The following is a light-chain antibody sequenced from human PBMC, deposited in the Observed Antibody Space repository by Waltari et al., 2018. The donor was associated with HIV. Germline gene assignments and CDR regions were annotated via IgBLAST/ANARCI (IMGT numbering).Light chain of an antibody. CDR2: LTGDVSH. Sequence: QLVLTQSPSASASLGASVKLTCTLSSGHISYAIAWHQQQPEKGPRYLMKLTGDVSHAKGDGCPDRFSCSSSGAERYLTISSLQSDDEADYYCQTWGTGIVLFGGGTKVTVL. CDR3: QTWGTGIVL. V-gene: IGLV4-69*01. J-gene: IGLJ2*01. CDR1: SGHISYA.